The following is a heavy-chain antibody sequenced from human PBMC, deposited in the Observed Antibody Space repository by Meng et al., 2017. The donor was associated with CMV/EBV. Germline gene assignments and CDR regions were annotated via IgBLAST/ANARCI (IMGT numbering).Heavy chain of an antibody. J-gene: IGHJ4*02. CDR1: GGSFSGYY. D-gene: IGHD3-3*01. Sequence: SETLSLTCAVYGGSFSGYYWSWIRQPPGKGLEWIGEINHSGSTYYNPSLKSRVTISVDTSKNQFSLKLSSVTAADTAVYYCARAWSRAIFGVASASFDYWGQGTLVTVS. V-gene: IGHV4-34*01. CDR2: INHSGST. CDR3: ARAWSRAIFGVASASFDY.